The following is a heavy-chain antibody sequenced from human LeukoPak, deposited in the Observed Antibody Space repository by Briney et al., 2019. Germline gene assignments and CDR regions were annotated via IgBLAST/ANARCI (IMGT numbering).Heavy chain of an antibody. J-gene: IGHJ4*02. V-gene: IGHV4-39*07. D-gene: IGHD3-3*01. CDR2: IYYSGNT. CDR3: ARLPGITIFGVVSSRAKYYFDY. CDR1: GGSISSSSYY. Sequence: TASETLSLTCTVSGGSISSSSYYWGWIRQPPGKGLEWIGTIYYSGNTYYNPSLKSRVTISVDTSKNQFSLKLSSVTAADTAVYHCARLPGITIFGVVSSRAKYYFDYWGQGTLVTVSS.